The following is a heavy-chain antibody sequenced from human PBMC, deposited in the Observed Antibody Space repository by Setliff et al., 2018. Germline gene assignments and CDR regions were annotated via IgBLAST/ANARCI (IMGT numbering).Heavy chain of an antibody. D-gene: IGHD5-12*01. CDR1: GGSFSGYY. V-gene: IGHV4-34*01. J-gene: IGHJ4*02. CDR2: INHSGST. Sequence: PSETLSLTCAVYGGSFSGYYWSWIRQPPGKGLEWIGEINHSGSTNYNPSLKRRVTISVDTSKNQFSLRLTSVTAADTAVYYCARADSGYDGEYYFDYWGQGTLVTVSS. CDR3: ARADSGYDGEYYFDY.